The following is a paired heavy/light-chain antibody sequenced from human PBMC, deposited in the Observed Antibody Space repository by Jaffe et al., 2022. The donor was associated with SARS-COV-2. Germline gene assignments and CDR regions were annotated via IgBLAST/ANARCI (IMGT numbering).Heavy chain of an antibody. Sequence: QITLKESGPTLVKPTQTLTLTCTFSGFSLSTNGVGVGWIRQPPGEALEWLAFIYWDDDKHYNPSLRSRVTITKDTSKNQVVLTMTDMYPVDTATYYCARRAARANFDPWGQGTLVTVSS. CDR2: IYWDDDK. CDR3: ARRAARANFDP. D-gene: IGHD1-26*01. J-gene: IGHJ5*02. CDR1: GFSLSTNGVG. V-gene: IGHV2-5*02.
Light chain of an antibody. CDR3: GTWDSSLSAGV. CDR2: DNN. J-gene: IGLJ2*01. V-gene: IGLV1-51*01. Sequence: QSVLTQSPSVSAAPGQKVTISCFGSSSNIGNNFVAWYQQLPGTAPKLLIYDNNKRPSGIPDRFSGSKSGTSATLGITGLQTGDEADYYCGTWDSSLSAGVFGGGTKLTVL. CDR1: SSNIGNNF.